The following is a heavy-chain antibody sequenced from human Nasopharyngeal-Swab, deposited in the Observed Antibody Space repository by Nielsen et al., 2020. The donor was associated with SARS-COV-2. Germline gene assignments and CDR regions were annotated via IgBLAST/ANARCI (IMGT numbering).Heavy chain of an antibody. CDR3: ARDLAPEFTIFGVVTATI. D-gene: IGHD3-3*01. CDR2: IYYSGST. Sequence: WIRQAPGKGLEWIGSIYYSGSTYYNPSLKSRVTTSVDTSKNQFSLKLSSVTAADTAVYYCARDLAPEFTIFGVVTATIWGQGTLVTVSS. V-gene: IGHV4-39*07. J-gene: IGHJ4*02.